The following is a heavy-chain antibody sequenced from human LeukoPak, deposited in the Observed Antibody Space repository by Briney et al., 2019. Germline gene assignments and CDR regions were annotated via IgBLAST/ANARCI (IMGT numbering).Heavy chain of an antibody. J-gene: IGHJ4*02. Sequence: PSETLSLTCTVSGGSISSSSYYWGWIRQPPGKGLEWIGSIYYSGSTYYNPSLKSRVTISVDTSKNQFSLKLSSVTAADTAVYYCASRSYCSGGSCYGVVGATGVYWGQGTLVTVSS. V-gene: IGHV4-39*07. CDR3: ASRSYCSGGSCYGVVGATGVY. CDR1: GGSISSSSYY. D-gene: IGHD2-15*01. CDR2: IYYSGST.